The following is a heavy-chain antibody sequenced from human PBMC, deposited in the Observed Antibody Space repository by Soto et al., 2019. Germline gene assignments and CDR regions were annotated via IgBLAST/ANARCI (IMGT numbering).Heavy chain of an antibody. CDR3: AGEGRDEWELNYFYF. Sequence: EVQLVESGGGLVQPGGSLRLSCAASGFTFSSYSMNWVRQAPGKGLEWVSYISSSSSTIYYADSVKGRFTISRDNAKNSLYLQMNTLRAEGTGLYYCAGEGRDEWELNYFYFWGQGTLVTVSS. J-gene: IGHJ4*02. D-gene: IGHD1-26*01. V-gene: IGHV3-48*01. CDR1: GFTFSSYS. CDR2: ISSSSSTI.